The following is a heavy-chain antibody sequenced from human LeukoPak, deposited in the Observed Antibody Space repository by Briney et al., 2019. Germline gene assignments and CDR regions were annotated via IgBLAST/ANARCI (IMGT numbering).Heavy chain of an antibody. Sequence: PSETLSLTCAVYGGSFSGYYWSWIRQPPGKGLEWIGEINHSGSTNYNPSLKSRVTISVDTSKNQFSLKLSSVTAADTAVYYCAREGVRGFMGPRIAYWGQGTLVTVSS. V-gene: IGHV4-34*01. J-gene: IGHJ4*02. D-gene: IGHD3-10*01. CDR3: AREGVRGFMGPRIAY. CDR2: INHSGST. CDR1: GGSFSGYY.